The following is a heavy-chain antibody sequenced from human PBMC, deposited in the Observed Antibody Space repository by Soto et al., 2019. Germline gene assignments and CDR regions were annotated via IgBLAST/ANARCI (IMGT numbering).Heavy chain of an antibody. V-gene: IGHV5-10-1*01. Sequence: PGESLKISCKGSGYSFTSYWISWVRQMPGKGLEWMGRIDPSDSYTNYSPSFQGHVTISADKSISTAYLQWSSLKASDTAMYYCARPAAGSSYYYYGMDVWGQGTTVTVSS. D-gene: IGHD6-13*01. CDR1: GYSFTSYW. CDR3: ARPAAGSSYYYYGMDV. CDR2: IDPSDSYT. J-gene: IGHJ6*02.